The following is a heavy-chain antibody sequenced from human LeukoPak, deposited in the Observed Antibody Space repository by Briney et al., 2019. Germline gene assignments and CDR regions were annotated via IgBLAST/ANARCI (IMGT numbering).Heavy chain of an antibody. V-gene: IGHV3-30*02. J-gene: IGHJ3*01. CDR2: TRFDGSNK. CDR1: GFTFSLYA. D-gene: IGHD1-26*01. CDR3: AKSTIVGATVDAFDF. Sequence: PGGSLRLSCAASGFTFSLYAMHWVRQAPGKGLEWVALTRFDGSNKYYADSVKGRFTISRDNSKNTLYLQMNSLRAEDTAVYFCAKSTIVGATVDAFDFWGQGTMVTVSS.